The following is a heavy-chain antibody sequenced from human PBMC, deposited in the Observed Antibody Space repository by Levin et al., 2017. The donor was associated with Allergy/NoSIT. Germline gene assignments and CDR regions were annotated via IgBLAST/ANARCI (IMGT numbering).Heavy chain of an antibody. J-gene: IGHJ4*02. CDR3: LPL. CDR2: ISYDGTIK. Sequence: GGSLRLSCAASGFTFSSYGMHWVRQAPGKGLEWVAVISYDGTIKYSADSVRGRFTISRDNSKNTLFLQMNSLRAEDTAVYYCLPLGGRGTLVTVSS. CDR1: GFTFSSYG. V-gene: IGHV3-30*03.